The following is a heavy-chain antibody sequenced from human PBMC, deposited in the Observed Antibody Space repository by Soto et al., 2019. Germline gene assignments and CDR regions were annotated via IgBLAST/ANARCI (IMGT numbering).Heavy chain of an antibody. CDR1: GFTFSSYW. CDR2: IKQDGSEK. Sequence: EVQLVESGGGLVQPGGSLRLSCAASGFTFSSYWMSWVRQAPGKGLEWVANIKQDGSEKYYVDSVKGRFTISRDNAKNSLNLQMNSLRAEDTAVYYCARVHYDFWSCYFEGGYFDLWGRGTLVTVSS. J-gene: IGHJ2*01. CDR3: ARVHYDFWSCYFEGGYFDL. D-gene: IGHD3-3*01. V-gene: IGHV3-7*01.